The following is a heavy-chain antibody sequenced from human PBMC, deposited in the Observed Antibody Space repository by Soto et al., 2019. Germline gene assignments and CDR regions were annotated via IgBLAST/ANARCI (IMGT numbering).Heavy chain of an antibody. D-gene: IGHD6-13*01. CDR2: INSDGSST. Sequence: GSLRLSCAASGFTFSSYWMHWVRQSPGKGLVWVSRINSDGSSTSYADSVKGRFTISRDNAKNTLYLQMNSLRAEDTAVYYCARDPGRSRNWFDPWGQGTLVTVSS. CDR1: GFTFSSYW. V-gene: IGHV3-74*01. CDR3: ARDPGRSRNWFDP. J-gene: IGHJ5*02.